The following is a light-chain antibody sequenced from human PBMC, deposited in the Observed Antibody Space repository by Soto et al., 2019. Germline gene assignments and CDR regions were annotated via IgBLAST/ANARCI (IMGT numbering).Light chain of an antibody. Sequence: QSALTQPASVSGSPGQSITISCTGTSSDVGAYNYVSWYQQHPGKAPKLMIYEVSNRPSGVSNRFSGSKSGNTASLTIFGLQAEDEAEYYCSSYTSSSTPYVFGTGTKLTVL. V-gene: IGLV2-14*01. CDR2: EVS. CDR1: SSDVGAYNY. CDR3: SSYTSSSTPYV. J-gene: IGLJ1*01.